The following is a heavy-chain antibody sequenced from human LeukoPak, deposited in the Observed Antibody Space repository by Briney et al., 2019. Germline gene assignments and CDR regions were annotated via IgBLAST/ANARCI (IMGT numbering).Heavy chain of an antibody. J-gene: IGHJ5*02. CDR3: ARGFFVRENPGSWFDP. V-gene: IGHV4-30-2*01. D-gene: IGHD3-10*02. Sequence: SETLSLTCAVSGGSISSGGYSWNWLRQPPGKGLEWLGYIYHTGNTFNNPSLKSRVTISVDRSKNQFSLRLTSVTAADTAVYYCARGFFVRENPGSWFDPWGQGTLVTVSP. CDR2: IYHTGNT. CDR1: GGSISSGGYS.